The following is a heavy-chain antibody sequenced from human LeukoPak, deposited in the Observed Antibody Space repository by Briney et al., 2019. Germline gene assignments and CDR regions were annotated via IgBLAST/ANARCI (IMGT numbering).Heavy chain of an antibody. D-gene: IGHD3-10*01. V-gene: IGHV1-18*01. Sequence: GASVKVSCKASGYTFTSYGISWVRQAPGQGLEWMGWISAYSGNTNYAQKPQGRVTMTTDTSTSTAYMELRSLRSDDTAVYYCARVLLSGTNWFDPWGQGTLVTVSS. CDR1: GYTFTSYG. J-gene: IGHJ5*02. CDR2: ISAYSGNT. CDR3: ARVLLSGTNWFDP.